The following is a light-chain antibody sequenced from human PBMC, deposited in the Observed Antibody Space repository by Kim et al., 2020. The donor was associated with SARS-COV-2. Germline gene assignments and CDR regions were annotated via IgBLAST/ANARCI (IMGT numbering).Light chain of an antibody. CDR3: NSRDSSGNHVV. CDR1: SLRTYY. CDR2: LKD. Sequence: SSDLTQDPAVSVALGQTVRITCQGDSLRTYYASWYQQKPGQAPVLVIYLKDKRPSGIPDRISGSSSGNTASLTITGAQAEDEADYYCNSRDSSGNHVVFGGGTKLTVL. V-gene: IGLV3-19*01. J-gene: IGLJ2*01.